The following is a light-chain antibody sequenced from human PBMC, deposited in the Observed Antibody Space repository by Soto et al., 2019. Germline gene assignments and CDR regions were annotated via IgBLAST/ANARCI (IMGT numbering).Light chain of an antibody. Sequence: DIQMTQSPSTLSASVGDRVTITCRASQTIKNWLAWYQQKPGEAPKLLIYEASTLESGVPSRFSGSASGTEFTLTISSLQPDDFATYYCQQYNSYSALSFGGGTKVEIK. CDR2: EAS. J-gene: IGKJ4*01. CDR3: QQYNSYSALS. CDR1: QTIKNW. V-gene: IGKV1-5*03.